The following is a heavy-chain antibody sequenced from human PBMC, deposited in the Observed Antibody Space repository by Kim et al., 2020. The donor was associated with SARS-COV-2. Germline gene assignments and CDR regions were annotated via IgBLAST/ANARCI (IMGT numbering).Heavy chain of an antibody. CDR1: GFTFSSYG. CDR2: IWYDGSNK. V-gene: IGHV3-33*01. CDR3: ARESGPKVRGVRYYMDV. Sequence: GGSLRLSCAASGFTFSSYGMHWVRQAPGKGLEWVAVIWYDGSNKYYADSVKGRFTISRDNSKNTLYLQMNSLRAEDTAVYYCARESGPKVRGVRYYMDVWGKGTTVTVSS. D-gene: IGHD3-10*01. J-gene: IGHJ6*03.